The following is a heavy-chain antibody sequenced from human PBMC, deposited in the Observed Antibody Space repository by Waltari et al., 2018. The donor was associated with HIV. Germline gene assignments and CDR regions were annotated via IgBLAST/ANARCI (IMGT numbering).Heavy chain of an antibody. CDR3: ARDGYYGSGRNLDY. CDR1: GYSISSGYY. D-gene: IGHD3-10*01. Sequence: QVQLQESGPGLVKPSETLSLTCAVSGYSISSGYYWGWIRQPPGKGLEWIGSIYHSGSTYDNPSLKSRVTISVDTSKNQFSLKLSSVTAADTAVYYCARDGYYGSGRNLDYWGQGTLVTVSS. V-gene: IGHV4-38-2*02. CDR2: IYHSGST. J-gene: IGHJ4*02.